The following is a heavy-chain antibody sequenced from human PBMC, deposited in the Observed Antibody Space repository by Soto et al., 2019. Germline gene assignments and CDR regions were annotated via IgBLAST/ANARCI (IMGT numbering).Heavy chain of an antibody. CDR1: GFTLSSYA. V-gene: IGHV3-30-3*01. D-gene: IGHD3-10*02. CDR3: ARDSTMSGMDV. CDR2: ISYDGSNK. Sequence: GGSLRLSCAASGFTLSSYAMHWVRQAPGKGLEWVAVISYDGSNKYYADSVKGRFTISRDNSKNTLYLQMNSLRAEDTAVYYCARDSTMSGMDVWGQGTTVTVSS. J-gene: IGHJ6*02.